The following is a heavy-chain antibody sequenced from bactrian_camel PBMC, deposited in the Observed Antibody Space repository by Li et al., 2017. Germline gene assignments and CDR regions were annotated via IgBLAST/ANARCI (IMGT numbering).Heavy chain of an antibody. CDR3: ATWWSVGF. CDR2: IDTGGGNT. Sequence: QLVESGGGLVQPGGSLRLSCAASGFTAGSYYMSWVRQAPGKGLEWVSGIDTGGGNTYYADSVKGRFTISRDNAKNTLYLQMNSLKTEDTAVYYCATWWSVGFWGQGTQVTVS. V-gene: IGHV3S28*01. J-gene: IGHJ6*01. D-gene: IGHD7*01. CDR1: GFTAGSYY.